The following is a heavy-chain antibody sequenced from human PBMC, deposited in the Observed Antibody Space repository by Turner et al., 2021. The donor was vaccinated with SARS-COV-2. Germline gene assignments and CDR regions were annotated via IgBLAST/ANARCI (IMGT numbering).Heavy chain of an antibody. V-gene: IGHV1-2*02. Sequence: QVQLVQSVAEVKKPGAPVQVSCKPSGYTVTGYDMPWVRQAPGQGLEWMVWINPNSGGTNYAQKFQGRVTMTRDTSISTAYMELSRLRSDDTAVYYGARGRRGGSSWYKLDYWGQGTLVTVSS. J-gene: IGHJ4*02. CDR1: GYTVTGYD. CDR3: ARGRRGGSSWYKLDY. CDR2: INPNSGGT. D-gene: IGHD6-13*01.